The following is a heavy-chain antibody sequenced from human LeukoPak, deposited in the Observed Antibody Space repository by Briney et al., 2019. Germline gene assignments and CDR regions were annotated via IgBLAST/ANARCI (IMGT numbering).Heavy chain of an antibody. V-gene: IGHV4-39*07. D-gene: IGHD5-18*01. CDR2: IFYIVST. J-gene: IGHJ4*02. Sequence: SETLSLTCTVSGGSINSNNYYWGWVRQPPGKGLERIGNIFYIVSTYYNPSLNGRPTTLAHTSKNQFSLKLSSVTAADTAVYDCARETGYSYGYTRDYWGQGTLVTVSS. CDR3: ARETGYSYGYTRDY. CDR1: GGSINSNNYY.